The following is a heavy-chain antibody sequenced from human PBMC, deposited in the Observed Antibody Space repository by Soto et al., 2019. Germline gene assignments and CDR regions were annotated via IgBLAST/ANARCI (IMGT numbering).Heavy chain of an antibody. Sequence: QVQLQESGPGLVKPSQTLSLTCTVSGGSISSGGYYWSWIRQHPGKGLEWIGYIYYSGSTYYNPSLTSRVTISVDPSKNQFSLKLSSVTAADTAVYYCARVFSDSSSFFDPWGQGTLVTVSS. CDR1: GGSISSGGYY. V-gene: IGHV4-31*03. CDR3: ARVFSDSSSFFDP. CDR2: IYYSGST. J-gene: IGHJ5*02. D-gene: IGHD6-13*01.